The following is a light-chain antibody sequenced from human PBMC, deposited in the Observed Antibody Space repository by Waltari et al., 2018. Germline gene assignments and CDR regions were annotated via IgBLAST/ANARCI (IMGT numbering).Light chain of an antibody. Sequence: ASHSVTRISLTWSQPKLGQAPRLLIYGTSSRATGIPDRFSGSGSGTDFTLTISRLEPEDFAVYYCQQYDGEVVTFGGGTKVEI. V-gene: IGKV3-20*01. CDR3: QQYDGEVVT. J-gene: IGKJ4*01. CDR2: GTS. CDR1: HSVTRIS.